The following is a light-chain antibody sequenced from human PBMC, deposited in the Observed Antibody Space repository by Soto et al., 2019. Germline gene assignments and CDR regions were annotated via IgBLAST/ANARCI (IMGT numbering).Light chain of an antibody. CDR1: QNIFTY. V-gene: IGKV1-39*01. Sequence: DIQMTQSPSSLSASVGDRVTITCRASQNIFTYLNWYQHKPGTAPELLIYAASNLQSGVPSRFSGSGSGTEFTLTISSLQPEDFAVYYCQQSYVTPPYTFGQGTKVEIK. J-gene: IGKJ2*01. CDR2: AAS. CDR3: QQSYVTPPYT.